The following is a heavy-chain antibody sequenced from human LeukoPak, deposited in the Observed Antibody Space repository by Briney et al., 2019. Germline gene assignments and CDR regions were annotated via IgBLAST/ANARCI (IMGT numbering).Heavy chain of an antibody. V-gene: IGHV3-21*06. CDR1: GFTFSSYT. Sequence: GGSLRLSCSASGFTFSSYTMNWVRQAPGKGLEWVSSISPTGRSTWHADSVKGRFTISRDNAKDSLYLQMSSLRAEDTAMYFCARDFTGESGYSGYWGQGTLVTVSS. CDR3: ARDFTGESGYSGY. J-gene: IGHJ4*02. CDR2: ISPTGRST. D-gene: IGHD3-22*01.